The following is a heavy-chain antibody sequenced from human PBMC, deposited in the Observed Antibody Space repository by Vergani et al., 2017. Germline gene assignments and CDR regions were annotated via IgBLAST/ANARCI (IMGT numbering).Heavy chain of an antibody. CDR3: AKRSRYSSGWYSDY. CDR2: ISYDGSNK. Sequence: QVQLVESGGGVVQPGRSLRLSCAASGFTFSSYGMHWVRQAPGKGLEWVAVISYDGSNKYYADSVKGRFTISRDNSKNTLYLQMNSLRAEDTAVYYCAKRSRYSSGWYSDYWGQGTLVTVSS. J-gene: IGHJ4*02. D-gene: IGHD6-19*01. V-gene: IGHV3-30*18. CDR1: GFTFSSYG.